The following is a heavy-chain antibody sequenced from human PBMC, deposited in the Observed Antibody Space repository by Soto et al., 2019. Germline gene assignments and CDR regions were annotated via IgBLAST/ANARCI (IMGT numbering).Heavy chain of an antibody. CDR3: ARCYCSRGSCYTCWHFDL. V-gene: IGHV1-18*04. CDR1: GYTFTNYG. CDR2: VGPYNGNT. D-gene: IGHD2-15*01. J-gene: IGHJ2*01. Sequence: QVQLVQSGAEVKKPGASVRVSCKASGYTFTNYGISWVRQAPGQGLEWMGWVGPYNGNTDHAQNFQGRVTMTTDTSTNTAYMELGSLRSDATALYYCARCYCSRGSCYTCWHFDLWGRGTLVTVSS.